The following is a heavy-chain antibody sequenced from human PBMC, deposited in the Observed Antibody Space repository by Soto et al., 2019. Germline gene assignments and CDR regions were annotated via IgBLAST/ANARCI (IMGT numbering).Heavy chain of an antibody. D-gene: IGHD2-15*01. V-gene: IGHV3-21*01. CDR1: GFNFNSYT. J-gene: IGHJ6*02. Sequence: EVQLVESGGGLVKPGGSLRLSCAASGFNFNSYTINWVRQAPGKRLEWLSSISSSGYIFSTDSVRGRFTISGENAKNSVYLQINSLRAEDTAVYFCARDCSGGSCYPGMDVWGQGTTVTVSS. CDR3: ARDCSGGSCYPGMDV. CDR2: ISSSGYI.